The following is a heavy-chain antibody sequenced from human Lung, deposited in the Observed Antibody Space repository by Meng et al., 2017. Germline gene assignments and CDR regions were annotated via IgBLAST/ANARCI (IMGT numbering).Heavy chain of an antibody. D-gene: IGHD1-26*01. J-gene: IGHJ4*02. CDR1: GFYFNNAW. V-gene: IGHV3-15*01. CDR3: TWDDKAVSDY. Sequence: EVHLVGSGGDLVKPVGSLRLSCAASGFYFNNAWMSWVRQAPGKGLEWVGRIKSNTDGGTAEYAAPVTGRFTISRDDSKSTLYLQMSGLRIDDTGVYYCTWDDKAVSDYWGQGTLVTVSS. CDR2: IKSNTDGGTA.